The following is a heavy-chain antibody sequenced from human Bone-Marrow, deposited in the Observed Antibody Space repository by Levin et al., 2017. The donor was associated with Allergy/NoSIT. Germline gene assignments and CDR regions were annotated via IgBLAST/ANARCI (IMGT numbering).Heavy chain of an antibody. D-gene: IGHD6-19*01. J-gene: IGHJ4*02. CDR3: AKMMLIEVAGTTPTY. Sequence: GGSLRLSCAASGFTFSTCAMTWVRQAPGKGPEWVSSINGGGGSTYYADSVKGRFTISRDNSKNTLYLQMNSLGAEDTAVYYCAKMMLIEVAGTTPTYWGQGTLVTVSS. CDR2: INGGGGST. V-gene: IGHV3-23*01. CDR1: GFTFSTCA.